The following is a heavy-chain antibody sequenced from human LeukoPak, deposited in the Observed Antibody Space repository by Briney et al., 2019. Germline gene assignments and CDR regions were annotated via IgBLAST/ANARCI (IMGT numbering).Heavy chain of an antibody. V-gene: IGHV4-59*01. Sequence: SETLSFTCTVSGVSISTDYWTWVRQPPGKRLEWIGYIHYSGSTSYNPSLKSRVTISLDTSKNQFSLKLNSVTSADTAVYYCARDAGATAYWGQGALVTVSS. CDR3: ARDAGATAY. CDR1: GVSISTDY. D-gene: IGHD4/OR15-4a*01. CDR2: IHYSGST. J-gene: IGHJ4*02.